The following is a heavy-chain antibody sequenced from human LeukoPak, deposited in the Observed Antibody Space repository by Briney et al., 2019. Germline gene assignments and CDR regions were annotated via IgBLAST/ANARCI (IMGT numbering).Heavy chain of an antibody. D-gene: IGHD6-19*01. V-gene: IGHV3-30-3*01. CDR1: GFTFSSYA. CDR3: ARDELASLTGYSSGWYVRY. CDR2: ISYDGSNK. J-gene: IGHJ4*02. Sequence: GGSLRLSCAASGFTFSSYAMHWVRQAPGKGLEWVAVISYDGSNKYYADSVKGRFTISRDNSKNTLYLQMNSLRAEDTAVYYCARDELASLTGYSSGWYVRYWGQGTLVTVSS.